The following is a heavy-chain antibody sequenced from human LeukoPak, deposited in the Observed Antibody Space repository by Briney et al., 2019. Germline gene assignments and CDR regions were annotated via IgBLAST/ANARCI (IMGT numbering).Heavy chain of an antibody. CDR1: GYTFTSYY. J-gene: IGHJ3*01. CDR3: ARTLDYDSSGYYLLDV. D-gene: IGHD3-22*01. Sequence: ASVKVSCKASGYTFTSYYMHWVRQAPGQGLEWMGIINPIGGSTSYAQKFQGRVTMTRDMSTSTVYMELSSLRSEDTAVYYCARTLDYDSSGYYLLDVWGQGTMVTVSS. CDR2: INPIGGST. V-gene: IGHV1-46*01.